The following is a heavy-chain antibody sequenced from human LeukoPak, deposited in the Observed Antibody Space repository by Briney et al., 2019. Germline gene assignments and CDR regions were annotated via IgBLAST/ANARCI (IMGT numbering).Heavy chain of an antibody. J-gene: IGHJ4*02. Sequence: SETLSLTCAVSGYSISSGYYWGWIRQPPGKGLEWIGSIYHSGSTYYNPSLKSRVTISVDTSKNQFSLKLSSVTAADTAVYYCARDDYDFWSGTVDYWGQGTLVTVSS. V-gene: IGHV4-38-2*02. CDR3: ARDDYDFWSGTVDY. CDR1: GYSISSGYY. D-gene: IGHD3-3*01. CDR2: IYHSGST.